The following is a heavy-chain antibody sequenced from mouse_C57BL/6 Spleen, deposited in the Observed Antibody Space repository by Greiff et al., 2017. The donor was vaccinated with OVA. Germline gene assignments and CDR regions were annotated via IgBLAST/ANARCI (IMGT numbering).Heavy chain of an antibody. D-gene: IGHD4-1*01. CDR2: ISYDGST. Sequence: EVKLMESGPGLVKPSQSLSLTCSVTGSSITSGYYWNWIRQFPGNKLEWMGYISYDGSTNYNPSLKNRISITRDTSKNQFFLKWNSVTTEDTATYYCAREGNWFFDDWGKGTTLTVAS. CDR3: AREGNWFFDD. V-gene: IGHV3-6*01. J-gene: IGHJ2*01. CDR1: GSSITSGYY.